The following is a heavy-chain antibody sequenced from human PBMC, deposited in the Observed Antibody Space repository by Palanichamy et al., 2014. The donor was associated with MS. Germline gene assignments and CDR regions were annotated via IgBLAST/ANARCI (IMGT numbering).Heavy chain of an antibody. CDR2: IIAVVGVP. CDR1: GGTFDNYA. CDR3: ATVPSSGVDWYFDL. V-gene: IGHV1-69*04. J-gene: IGHJ2*01. D-gene: IGHD6-19*01. Sequence: QVQLVQSGAEVRKPGSSVKVSCRASGGTFDNYAIAWVRQAPGQGLEWMGRIIAVVGVPHYAQKFQGRVTFAADKSSDTAYMELSSLTSDDTAVYYCATVPSSGVDWYFDLWGRGTLVTVSS.